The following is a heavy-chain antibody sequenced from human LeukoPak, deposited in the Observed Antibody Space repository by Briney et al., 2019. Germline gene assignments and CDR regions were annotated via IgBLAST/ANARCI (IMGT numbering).Heavy chain of an antibody. CDR3: TTALGRRAFDY. CDR1: GFTFGDYA. V-gene: IGHV3-49*04. J-gene: IGHJ4*02. Sequence: GGSLRLFCTASGFTFGDYAMSWGRQAPGKGLQLLGFIRSKAYGGTTEYAASVKGRFTISRDDSKSIAYLQMNSLKTEDTAVYYCTTALGRRAFDYWGQGTLVTVSS. CDR2: IRSKAYGGTT. D-gene: IGHD2-15*01.